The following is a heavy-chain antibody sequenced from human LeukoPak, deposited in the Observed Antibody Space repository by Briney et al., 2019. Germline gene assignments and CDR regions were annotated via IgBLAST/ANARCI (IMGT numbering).Heavy chain of an antibody. J-gene: IGHJ4*02. V-gene: IGHV3-66*01. Sequence: GGSLRLSCAASGFTVSSNYMSWVRQAPGKGLEWVSVVYGGDTTYYADSVKGRFTISRDNSKNTLYLQMNSLRAEDTAVYYCARGGYHAYYLDYWGQGSLATVSS. CDR1: GFTVSSNY. CDR3: ARGGYHAYYLDY. D-gene: IGHD5-18*01. CDR2: VYGGDTT.